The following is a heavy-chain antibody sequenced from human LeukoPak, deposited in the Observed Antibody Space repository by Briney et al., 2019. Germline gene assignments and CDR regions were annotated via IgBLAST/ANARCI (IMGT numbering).Heavy chain of an antibody. CDR2: IYYSGST. CDR3: ARSHDYGDYLDAFDI. V-gene: IGHV4-59*12. J-gene: IGHJ3*02. Sequence: SETLSLTCTVSGGSISSNYWSWIRQPPGKGLEWIGYIYYSGSTNYNPSLKSRVTISVDRSKNQFSLKLSSVTAADTAVYYCARSHDYGDYLDAFDIWGQGTMVPVSS. CDR1: GGSISSNY. D-gene: IGHD4-17*01.